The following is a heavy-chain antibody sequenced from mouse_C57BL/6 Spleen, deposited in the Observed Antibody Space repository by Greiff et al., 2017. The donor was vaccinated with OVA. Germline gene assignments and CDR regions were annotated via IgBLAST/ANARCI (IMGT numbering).Heavy chain of an antibody. D-gene: IGHD4-1*02. J-gene: IGHJ3*01. V-gene: IGHV1-53*01. CDR1: GYTFTSYC. Sequence: QVQLQQPGTELVKPGASVKLSCKASGYTFTSYCMHWVKQRPGQGLEWIGNINPSNGGTNYNEKFKSKATLTVDKSSSTAYMQLSSLTSEDSAVYYCARGGPTGTLFAYWGQGTLVTVSA. CDR2: INPSNGGT. CDR3: ARGGPTGTLFAY.